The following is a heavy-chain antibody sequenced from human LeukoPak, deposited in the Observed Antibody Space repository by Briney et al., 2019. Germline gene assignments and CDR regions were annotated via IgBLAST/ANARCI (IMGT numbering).Heavy chain of an antibody. V-gene: IGHV3-23*01. CDR1: GFTFSSYA. J-gene: IGHJ4*02. CDR3: AKDQGGWQDY. Sequence: GGSLRLSCAASGFTFSSYAMSWVRQAPGKGPEWVSVIGGSSGTTYYADSVKGRFTISRDNSKNTLYLQMNSLRAEDTAVYYCAKDQGGWQDYWGQGTLVTVSS. D-gene: IGHD6-19*01. CDR2: IGGSSGTT.